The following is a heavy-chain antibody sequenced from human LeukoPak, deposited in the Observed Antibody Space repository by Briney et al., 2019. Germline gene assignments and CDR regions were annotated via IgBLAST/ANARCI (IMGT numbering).Heavy chain of an antibody. CDR2: INPSGGSA. D-gene: IGHD6-19*01. J-gene: IGHJ6*02. CDR3: ARDGGSVPVAGPLTMYGMDV. Sequence: ASVKVSCKASGYTFTSYYMHWVRQAPGQGLEWTGIINPSGGSASYAQKFQGRVTMTRDTSTSTVYMELSSLRSEDTAVYYCARDGGSVPVAGPLTMYGMDVWGQGTTVTVSS. V-gene: IGHV1-46*01. CDR1: GYTFTSYY.